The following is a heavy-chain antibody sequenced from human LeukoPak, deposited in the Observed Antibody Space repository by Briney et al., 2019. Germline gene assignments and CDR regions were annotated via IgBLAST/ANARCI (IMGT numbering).Heavy chain of an antibody. Sequence: ASVKVSCKASGYTFTSYGISWVRQAPGQGLEWMGWISACNGNTNYAQKLQGRVTMTTDTSTSTAYMELRSLRSDDTAVYYCARDYYDSSGYLDDAFDIWGQGTMVTVSS. CDR3: ARDYYDSSGYLDDAFDI. CDR2: ISACNGNT. D-gene: IGHD3-22*01. V-gene: IGHV1-18*01. J-gene: IGHJ3*02. CDR1: GYTFTSYG.